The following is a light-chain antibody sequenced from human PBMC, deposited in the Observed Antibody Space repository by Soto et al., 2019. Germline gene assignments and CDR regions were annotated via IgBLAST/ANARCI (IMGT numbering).Light chain of an antibody. V-gene: IGKV3-11*01. CDR1: QSVSSY. J-gene: IGKJ5*01. CDR2: DAS. CDR3: QQRVT. Sequence: EIVLTQSPATLSLSPGERATLSCRASQSVSSYLAWYHQKPCQAPRLLIYDASNRATGVPARFSGSGSGTDFTLTISSLVPEDFAVYSCQQRVTFGGGTRLEIK.